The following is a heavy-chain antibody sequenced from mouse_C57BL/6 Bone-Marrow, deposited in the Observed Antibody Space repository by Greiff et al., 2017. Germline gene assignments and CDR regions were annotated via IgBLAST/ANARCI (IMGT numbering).Heavy chain of an antibody. Sequence: EVKLQESGPGLVKPSQSLSLTCSVTGYSITSGYYWNWIRQFPGNKLEWMGYISYDGSNNYNPSLKNRISITRDTSKNQFFLKLNSVTTEDTATYYCARRGWLLRLYYAMDYWGQGTSVTVSS. CDR3: ARRGWLLRLYYAMDY. J-gene: IGHJ4*01. D-gene: IGHD2-3*01. CDR1: GYSITSGYY. V-gene: IGHV3-6*01. CDR2: ISYDGSN.